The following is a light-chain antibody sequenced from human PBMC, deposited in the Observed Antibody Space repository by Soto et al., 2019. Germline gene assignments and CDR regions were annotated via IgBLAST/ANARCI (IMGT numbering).Light chain of an antibody. CDR2: GAS. CDR1: ESVSSSY. V-gene: IGKV3-20*01. Sequence: EIVLTQSPRTLSLSQGERATLSCRASESVSSSYLAWYQQKPGQAPRLLIYGASSRATGIPARFSGSGSGTDFTLTISRLEPEDFAVYYCQQYGGSPRTFGQGTKVDIK. CDR3: QQYGGSPRT. J-gene: IGKJ1*01.